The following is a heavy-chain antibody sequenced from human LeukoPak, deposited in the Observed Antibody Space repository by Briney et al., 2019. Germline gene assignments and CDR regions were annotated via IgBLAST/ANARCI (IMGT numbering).Heavy chain of an antibody. J-gene: IGHJ6*03. V-gene: IGHV4-59*01. Sequence: SETLSLTRTVSGGSNSRYFWIWIRPPPGKGLEWIGYIYYSGRTICNPSLKCRVTISVDTPKNQFSLTLSSVTSAHTAVYYCARDSATVSKGSYYYYYMDVWGKGTAVTVSS. D-gene: IGHD4-17*01. CDR3: ARDSATVSKGSYYYYYMDV. CDR1: GGSNSRYF. CDR2: IYYSGRT.